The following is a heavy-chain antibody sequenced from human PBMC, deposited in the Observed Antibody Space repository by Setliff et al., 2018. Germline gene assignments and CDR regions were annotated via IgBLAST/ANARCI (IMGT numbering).Heavy chain of an antibody. D-gene: IGHD3-10*01. CDR2: INSDGSST. CDR1: GFTFSSYW. V-gene: IGHV3-74*01. Sequence: GGSLRLSCAASGFTFSSYWMHWVRQAPGKGLVWVSRINSDGSSTSYADSVKGRFTISRDNAKNTLYLQMNSLRAEDTAVYYCAREKSVWFGELVGGAFDIWGQGTMVTVSS. J-gene: IGHJ3*02. CDR3: AREKSVWFGELVGGAFDI.